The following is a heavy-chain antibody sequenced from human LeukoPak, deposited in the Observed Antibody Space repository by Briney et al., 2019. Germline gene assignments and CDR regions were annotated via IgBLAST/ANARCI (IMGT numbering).Heavy chain of an antibody. CDR2: ISAYNGNT. Sequence: ASVKASCKASGYTFTSYGISWVRQAPGQGLEWMGWISAYNGNTNYAQKLQGRVTMTTDTSTSTAYMELRSLRSDDTAVYYCARDPRTGYSSGWYGYWGQGTLVTVSS. V-gene: IGHV1-18*01. CDR3: ARDPRTGYSSGWYGY. CDR1: GYTFTSYG. J-gene: IGHJ4*02. D-gene: IGHD6-19*01.